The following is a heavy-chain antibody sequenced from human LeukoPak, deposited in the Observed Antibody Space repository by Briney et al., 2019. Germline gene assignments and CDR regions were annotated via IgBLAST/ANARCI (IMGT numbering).Heavy chain of an antibody. J-gene: IGHJ4*02. D-gene: IGHD6-13*01. Sequence: GGSLRLSCAAAGFTFSSYGMHWVRQAPGKGLEWVAVISYDGSNKYYADSVKGRFTISRDNSKNTLYLQMNSLRAEDTAVYYCAKWRVSSSWGVYYFDYWGQGTLVTVSS. CDR2: ISYDGSNK. CDR3: AKWRVSSSWGVYYFDY. CDR1: GFTFSSYG. V-gene: IGHV3-30*18.